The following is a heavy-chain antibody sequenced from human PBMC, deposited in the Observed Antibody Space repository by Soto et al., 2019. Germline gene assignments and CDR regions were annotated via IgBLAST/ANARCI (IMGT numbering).Heavy chain of an antibody. CDR3: AKGGFGRSRSFVDY. Sequence: GGSLRLSCAASGFTFSSYGMHWVRQAPGKGLEWVAVISYDGSNKYYADSVKGRFTISRENSKNTLYLQMNSLRAEDTAVYYCAKGGFGRSRSFVDYWGQGTMVTVSS. J-gene: IGHJ4*02. V-gene: IGHV3-30*18. CDR1: GFTFSSYG. CDR2: ISYDGSNK. D-gene: IGHD3-10*01.